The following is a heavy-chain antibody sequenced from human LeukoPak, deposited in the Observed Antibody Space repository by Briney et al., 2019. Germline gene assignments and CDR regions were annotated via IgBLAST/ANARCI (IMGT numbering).Heavy chain of an antibody. V-gene: IGHV3-23*01. Sequence: PGGSLRLSCAASGFTFSNYAVSWVRQARGKGLGWVSAIRGSGDSTYYADSEKGLFTIPTANSKNTLYLQMNSLRAEDTALYYCAKVSRDIVVVPAAIRSSATIGYYFDYGSQGTLVTVPS. CDR3: AKVSRDIVVVPAAIRSSATIGYYFDY. D-gene: IGHD2-2*01. J-gene: IGHJ4*02. CDR1: GFTFSNYA. CDR2: IRGSGDST.